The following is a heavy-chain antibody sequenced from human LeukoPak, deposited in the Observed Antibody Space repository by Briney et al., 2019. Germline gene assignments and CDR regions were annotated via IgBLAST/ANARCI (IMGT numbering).Heavy chain of an antibody. Sequence: SQTLSLTCTVSGGSIYSGSYYWSWIRQPPGKGLEWIGRIYTSGSTNYNPSLKSRVTISVDTSKNQFSLKLSSVTAADTAVYYCARDRRDGYNLYYFDLWGQGTLVTVSS. D-gene: IGHD5-24*01. V-gene: IGHV4-61*02. CDR2: IYTSGST. CDR1: GGSIYSGSYY. CDR3: ARDRRDGYNLYYFDL. J-gene: IGHJ4*02.